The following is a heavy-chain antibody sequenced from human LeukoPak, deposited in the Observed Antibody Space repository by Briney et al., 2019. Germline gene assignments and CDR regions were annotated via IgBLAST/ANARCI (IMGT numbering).Heavy chain of an antibody. CDR2: IHSDGTT. J-gene: IGHJ4*02. Sequence: GGSLRLSCAASGFTFSNYAMSWVRQAPGKGLEWVSGIHSDGTTYYADSVKGRFTISRDNSKNTLYLQMKSLTAEDTAMYYCAKRYFGNYYFDFWGQGTLVTVSS. V-gene: IGHV3-23*01. CDR1: GFTFSNYA. D-gene: IGHD3-9*01. CDR3: AKRYFGNYYFDF.